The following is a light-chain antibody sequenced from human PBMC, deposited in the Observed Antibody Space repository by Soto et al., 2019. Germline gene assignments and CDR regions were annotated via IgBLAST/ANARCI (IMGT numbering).Light chain of an antibody. Sequence: EIVLTQSPGTLSLSPGERATLSCRASQSFSSSYLAWYQQKPGQAARLLISGASSSATGIPERFSGSGSVTDFTLTISSLEPEDFAVYYCQYYGSALFTFGPGTKWDVK. CDR1: QSFSSSY. CDR2: GAS. CDR3: QYYGSALFT. J-gene: IGKJ3*01. V-gene: IGKV3-20*01.